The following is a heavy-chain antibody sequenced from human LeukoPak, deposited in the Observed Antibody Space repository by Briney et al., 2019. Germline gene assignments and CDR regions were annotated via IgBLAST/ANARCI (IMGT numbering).Heavy chain of an antibody. CDR2: IYYSGST. J-gene: IGHJ4*02. CDR1: GGSISSYY. D-gene: IGHD3-22*01. Sequence: SETLSLTCTVSGGSISSYYWSWIRQPPGKGLEWIGYIYYSGSTNYNPSLKSRVTISVDTSKNQFSLKLSSVTAADTAVYYCARSRPNYYDSSGYYPPVPFDYWGQGTLVTVSS. V-gene: IGHV4-59*08. CDR3: ARSRPNYYDSSGYYPPVPFDY.